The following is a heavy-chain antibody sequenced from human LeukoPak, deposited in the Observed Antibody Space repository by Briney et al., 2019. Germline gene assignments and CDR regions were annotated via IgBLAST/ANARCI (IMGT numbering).Heavy chain of an antibody. CDR2: INSNGGST. Sequence: GGSLRLSCVASGFTFSSYAMHWVRQTPGKGLEYVSGINSNGGSTHYANSVKGRFTISRDNSKHTLYLQMNSLRAEDTAVYYCAKDGYNTAMGHFDYWGQGTLVTVSS. D-gene: IGHD5-18*01. J-gene: IGHJ4*02. CDR1: GFTFSSYA. V-gene: IGHV3-64*01. CDR3: AKDGYNTAMGHFDY.